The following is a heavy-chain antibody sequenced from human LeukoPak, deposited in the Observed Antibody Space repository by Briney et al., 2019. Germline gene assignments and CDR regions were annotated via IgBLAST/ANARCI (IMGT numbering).Heavy chain of an antibody. Sequence: GGSLRLSCAASGFTFSSYAMSWVRQAPGKGLEWVSAISGSGGSTYYADSVKGRFTISRDNSKNTLYLRMNSLRAEDTAVYYCAKEQRVWYSSSSRAIDYWGQGTLVTVSS. CDR3: AKEQRVWYSSSSRAIDY. D-gene: IGHD6-6*01. CDR1: GFTFSSYA. J-gene: IGHJ4*02. V-gene: IGHV3-23*01. CDR2: ISGSGGST.